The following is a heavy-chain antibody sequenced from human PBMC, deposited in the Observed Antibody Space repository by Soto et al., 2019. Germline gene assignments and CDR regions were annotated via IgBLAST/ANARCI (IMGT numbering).Heavy chain of an antibody. D-gene: IGHD2-2*01. CDR3: ARETTYPSYCCSTSCYGDYFDY. V-gene: IGHV3-33*01. J-gene: IGHJ4*02. CDR1: GFTFSSYG. Sequence: QVQLVESGGGVVQPGRSLRLSCAASGFTFSSYGMHWVRQAPGKGLEWVAVIWYDGSNKYYADSVKGRFTISRDNSKXPXXXQXXSLRAEDTAVYYCARETTYPSYCCSTSCYGDYFDYWGQGTLVTVSS. CDR2: IWYDGSNK.